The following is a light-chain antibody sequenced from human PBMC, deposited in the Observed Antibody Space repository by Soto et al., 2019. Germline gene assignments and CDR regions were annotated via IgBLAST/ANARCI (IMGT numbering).Light chain of an antibody. J-gene: IGKJ2*01. CDR2: AAS. CDR1: QSISSY. V-gene: IGKV1-39*01. CDR3: QQSYSTPPEGST. Sequence: DIQMTQSPSSLSASVGDRVTITCRASQSISSYLNWYQQKPGKAPKLLIYAASSLQSGVPSRFSGSGSGTDFTLTISSLQPEDFATYYCQQSYSTPPEGSTFGQGTKLEIK.